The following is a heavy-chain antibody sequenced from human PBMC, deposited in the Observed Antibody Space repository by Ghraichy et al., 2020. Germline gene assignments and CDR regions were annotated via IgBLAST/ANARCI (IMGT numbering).Heavy chain of an antibody. D-gene: IGHD3-22*01. J-gene: IGHJ3*02. CDR3: ARDCNYYDSSGYSKRAFDI. CDR1: GDSISSAACY. V-gene: IGHV4-38-2*02. Sequence: TLSLTCTVSGDSISSAACYWGWIRQSPGKGLEWIGTISQSGRTYFNPSLWSRVTISIDTSKQFSLRLDSVTAADTALYYCARDCNYYDSSGYSKRAFDIWGLGTMVTVSS. CDR2: ISQSGRT.